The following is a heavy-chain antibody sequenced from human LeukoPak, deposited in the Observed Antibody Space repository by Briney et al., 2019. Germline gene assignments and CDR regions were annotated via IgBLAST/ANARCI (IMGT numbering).Heavy chain of an antibody. V-gene: IGHV3-30-3*01. CDR3: ARGRPHGNDY. J-gene: IGHJ4*02. Sequence: GGSLRLSCAASGFTFSSYAMHWVRQAPGKGLEWVAVISYDGSNKYYADSVKGRFTISRDNSKNTLYLQMNSLRAEDTAVYYCARGRPHGNDYWGQGTLVTVSS. CDR2: ISYDGSNK. CDR1: GFTFSSYA. D-gene: IGHD4-23*01.